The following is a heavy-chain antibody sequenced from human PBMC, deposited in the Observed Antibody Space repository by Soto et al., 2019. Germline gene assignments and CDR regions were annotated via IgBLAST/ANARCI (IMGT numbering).Heavy chain of an antibody. CDR3: AKDYQQLVLVWSDP. D-gene: IGHD6-6*01. J-gene: IGHJ5*02. Sequence: GGSLRLSCAASGFTFSSYAMSWVRQAPGKGLEWVSAISGSGGSTYYADSVKGRFTISRDNSKNTLYLQMNSLRAEDTAVYYCAKDYQQLVLVWSDPWGQGTLVTVSS. CDR1: GFTFSSYA. V-gene: IGHV3-23*01. CDR2: ISGSGGST.